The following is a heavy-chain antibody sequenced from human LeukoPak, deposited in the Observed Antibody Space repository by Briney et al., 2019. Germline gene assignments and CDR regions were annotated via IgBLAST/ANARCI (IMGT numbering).Heavy chain of an antibody. V-gene: IGHV1-2*02. D-gene: IGHD5-12*01. CDR1: GYTFTGYY. J-gene: IGHJ6*02. Sequence: ASVKVSCEASGYTFTGYYMHWVRQAPGQGLEWMGWINPNSGGTNYAQKFQGRVTMTRDTSISTAYMELSRLRSDDTAVYYCARLNSGYDLGYYYYYGMDVWGQGTTVTVSS. CDR3: ARLNSGYDLGYYYYYGMDV. CDR2: INPNSGGT.